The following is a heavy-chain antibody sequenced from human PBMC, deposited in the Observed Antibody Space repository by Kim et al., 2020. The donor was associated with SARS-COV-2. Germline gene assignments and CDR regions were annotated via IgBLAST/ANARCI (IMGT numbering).Heavy chain of an antibody. CDR3: ARASKIVGAGVGFDY. J-gene: IGHJ4*02. CDR2: ISAYNGNT. CDR1: GYTFTSYG. Sequence: ASVKVSCKASGYTFTSYGISWVRQAPGQGLEWMGWISAYNGNTNYAQKLQGRVTMTTDTSTSTAYMELRSLRSDDTAVYYCARASKIVGAGVGFDYWGQGTLVTVSS. V-gene: IGHV1-18*01. D-gene: IGHD1-26*01.